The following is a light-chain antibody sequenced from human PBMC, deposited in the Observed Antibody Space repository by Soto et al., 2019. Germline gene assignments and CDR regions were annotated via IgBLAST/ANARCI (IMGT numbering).Light chain of an antibody. CDR1: QSVSNS. CDR2: GAA. V-gene: IGKV3-15*01. J-gene: IGKJ1*01. CDR3: QQYNKWPPWT. Sequence: DILMAQSPAALSVSPVQGPTLSYRASQSVSNSLAGHQQKPGQAPRILIYGAATRAAGIAARFSGSGSGTEVTLTISSLQSEDFAVYYCQQYNKWPPWTFGQGTKVDIK.